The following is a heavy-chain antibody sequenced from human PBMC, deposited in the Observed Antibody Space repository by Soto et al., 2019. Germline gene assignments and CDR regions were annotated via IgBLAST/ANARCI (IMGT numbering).Heavy chain of an antibody. V-gene: IGHV1-2*04. CDR2: INPNSGGT. CDR3: ARDHSPSSFYYDSSGYFLDAFDI. J-gene: IGHJ3*02. CDR1: GYTFTGYY. D-gene: IGHD3-22*01. Sequence: ASVTVCCKASGYTFTGYYMHWVRQAPGQGLEWMGWINPNSGGTNYAQKFQGWVTMTRDTSISTAYMELSRLRSDDTAVYYCARDHSPSSFYYDSSGYFLDAFDIWGQGTMVTVSS.